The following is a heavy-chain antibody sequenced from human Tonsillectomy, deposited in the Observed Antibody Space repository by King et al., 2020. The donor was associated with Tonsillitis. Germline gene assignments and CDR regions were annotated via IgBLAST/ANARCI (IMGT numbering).Heavy chain of an antibody. J-gene: IGHJ4*02. Sequence: QLVQSGAEVKKPGASVKVSCKASGYTFTGYYIHWVRQAPGQRPEWMGWINPHTGGTNSALKFRGRITLSRDTSISSVYMELSRLRSDDTAIYYCASGHGITEYYFAHWGQGTQVTVSS. V-gene: IGHV1-2*02. CDR1: GYTFTGYY. D-gene: IGHD2/OR15-2a*01. CDR2: INPHTGGT. CDR3: ASGHGITEYYFAH.